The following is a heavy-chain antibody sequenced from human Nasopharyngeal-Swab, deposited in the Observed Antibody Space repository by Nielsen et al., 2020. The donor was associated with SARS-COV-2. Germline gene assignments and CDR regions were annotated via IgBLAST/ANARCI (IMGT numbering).Heavy chain of an antibody. V-gene: IGHV3-30*18. J-gene: IGHJ4*02. Sequence: GESLKISCAASGFTFSSYAMHWVRQAPGKGLEWVAVISYDGSNKYYADSVKGRFTISRDNSKNTLYLQMNSLRAEDTAVYYCAKETDSSFDYWGQGTLVTVSS. CDR3: AKETDSSFDY. CDR2: ISYDGSNK. D-gene: IGHD3-22*01. CDR1: GFTFSSYA.